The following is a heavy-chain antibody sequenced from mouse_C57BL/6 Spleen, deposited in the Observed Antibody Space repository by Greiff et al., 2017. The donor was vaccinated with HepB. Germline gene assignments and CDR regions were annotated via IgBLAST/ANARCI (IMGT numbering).Heavy chain of an antibody. D-gene: IGHD1-1*01. V-gene: IGHV1-55*01. CDR1: GYTFTSYW. Sequence: VQLQESGAELVKPGASVKMSCKASGYTFTSYWITWVKQRPGQGLEWIGDIYPGSGSTNYNEKFKSKATLTVDTSSSTAYMQLSSLTSEDSAVYYCARASTVVESSWFAYWGQGTLVTVSA. CDR3: ARASTVVESSWFAY. J-gene: IGHJ3*01. CDR2: IYPGSGST.